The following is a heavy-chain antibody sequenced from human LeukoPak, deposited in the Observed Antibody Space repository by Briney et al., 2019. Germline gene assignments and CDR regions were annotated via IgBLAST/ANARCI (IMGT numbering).Heavy chain of an antibody. Sequence: PGGSLRLSCAASGFTFSSYAMSWVRQAPGKGLEWVSAISGSGGSTYYADSVKGRFTISRDNAKNSLYLQMYSLRAEDTAVYYCARVGSGGYYFDYWGQGTLVTVSS. V-gene: IGHV3-23*01. CDR3: ARVGSGGYYFDY. D-gene: IGHD3-3*01. J-gene: IGHJ4*02. CDR1: GFTFSSYA. CDR2: ISGSGGST.